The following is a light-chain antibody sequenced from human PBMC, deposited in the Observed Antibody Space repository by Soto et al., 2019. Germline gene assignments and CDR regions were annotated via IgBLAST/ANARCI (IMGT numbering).Light chain of an antibody. J-gene: IGKJ3*01. V-gene: IGKV1-39*01. CDR2: DAS. Sequence: DIQITHSPSPPSASVGGKGPVXXRASQSISTYLYWYQQKPGKAPKXLIYDASSLETGVPSRFSGSGSGTDFTLTISSLQPEDFATYFCQQSYTNSFTFGPGTKVDIK. CDR3: QQSYTNSFT. CDR1: QSISTY.